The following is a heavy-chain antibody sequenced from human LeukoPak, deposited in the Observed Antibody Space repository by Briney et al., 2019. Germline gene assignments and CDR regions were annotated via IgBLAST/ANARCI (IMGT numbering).Heavy chain of an antibody. CDR2: ISSSSSTI. D-gene: IGHD6-6*01. CDR1: GFTFSSYS. V-gene: IGHV3-48*01. Sequence: GGSLRLPCAASGFTFSSYSMNWVRQAPGKGLEWVSYISSSSSTIYYADSVKGRFTISRDNAKNSLYLQMNSLRAEDTAVYYCARVRRGAARGGVFDIWGQGTMVTVSS. CDR3: ARVRRGAARGGVFDI. J-gene: IGHJ3*02.